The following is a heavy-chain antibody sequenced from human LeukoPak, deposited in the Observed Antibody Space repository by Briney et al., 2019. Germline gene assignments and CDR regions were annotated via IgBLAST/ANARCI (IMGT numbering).Heavy chain of an antibody. CDR2: IKQDGAEK. J-gene: IGHJ4*02. CDR1: GFRFGDYW. D-gene: IGHD1-26*01. Sequence: GGSLRLSCAASGFRFGDYWMTWARHVPGKGLEWVANIKQDGAEKHYAESVEGRFIISRDNAKNSLYLEMDSLKVEDTAVYYCARDLLYSGSYYSPYYFDYWGQGTLVTVSS. CDR3: ARDLLYSGSYYSPYYFDY. V-gene: IGHV3-7*01.